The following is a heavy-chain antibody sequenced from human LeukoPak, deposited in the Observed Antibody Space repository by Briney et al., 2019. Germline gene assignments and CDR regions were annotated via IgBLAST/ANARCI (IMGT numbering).Heavy chain of an antibody. CDR2: IIPIFGTA. Sequence: SVKVSCKASGGTFSSYAISWVRQAPGQGLEWMGGIIPIFGTASYAQKFQGRVTITADESTSTAYMELSSLRSEDTAVYYCASKEAYCSGGSCYLTASDYYYGMDVWGQGTTVTVSS. J-gene: IGHJ6*02. V-gene: IGHV1-69*13. CDR1: GGTFSSYA. CDR3: ASKEAYCSGGSCYLTASDYYYGMDV. D-gene: IGHD2-15*01.